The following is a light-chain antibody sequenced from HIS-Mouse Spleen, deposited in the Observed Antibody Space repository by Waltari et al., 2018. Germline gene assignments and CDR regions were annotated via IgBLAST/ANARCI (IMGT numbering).Light chain of an antibody. CDR2: DVS. CDR1: SSDVGGYNY. V-gene: IGLV2-11*01. Sequence: QSALTQPRSVSGSPGQSVTISCTGTSSDVGGYNYVAWYQPHPGQAPKLMIYDVSKRPSGVPDRFSGSKSGNTASLTISGLQAEDEADYYCCSYAGSYSYVFGTGTKVTVL. CDR3: CSYAGSYSYV. J-gene: IGLJ1*01.